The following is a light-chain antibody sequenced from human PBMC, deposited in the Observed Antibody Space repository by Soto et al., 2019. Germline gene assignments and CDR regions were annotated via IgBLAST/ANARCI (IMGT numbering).Light chain of an antibody. CDR2: SNN. Sequence: QSVLTQPPSASGTPGQRVTISCSGSSSNIGSNTVNWYQQLPGTAPKLLIYSNNQRPSGVPDRFSGSKSGTSASLAISGLQSEDEADYYCAAWDASLNGPVFGPGTKVTVL. V-gene: IGLV1-44*01. CDR1: SSNIGSNT. CDR3: AAWDASLNGPV. J-gene: IGLJ1*01.